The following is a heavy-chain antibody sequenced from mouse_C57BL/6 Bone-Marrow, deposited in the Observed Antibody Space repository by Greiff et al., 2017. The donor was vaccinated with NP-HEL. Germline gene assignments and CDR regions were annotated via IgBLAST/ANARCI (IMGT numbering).Heavy chain of an antibody. CDR2: IDPSDSYT. CDR1: GYTFTSYW. J-gene: IGHJ3*01. D-gene: IGHD2-1*01. Sequence: QVQLQQPGAELVMPGASVKLSCKASGYTFTSYWMHWVKQRPGQGLEWIGEIDPSDSYTNYNQKFKGKSTLTVDKSASTAYMQISSLTSEDSAVYYCAREEVLLLGFAYWGQGTLVTVSA. V-gene: IGHV1-69*01. CDR3: AREEVLLLGFAY.